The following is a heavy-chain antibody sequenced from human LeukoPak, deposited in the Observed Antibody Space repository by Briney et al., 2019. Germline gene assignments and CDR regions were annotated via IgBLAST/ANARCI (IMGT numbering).Heavy chain of an antibody. J-gene: IGHJ4*02. CDR2: INPNSGGT. V-gene: IGHV1-2*02. CDR3: ARTSGYDFKDY. D-gene: IGHD5-12*01. Sequence: ASVKVSCKASGYTFTGYYMHWVRQAPGQGLEWMGWINPNSGGTNYAQKFQGRVTMTRDTSISTAYLRWSSLKASDTAMYYCARTSGYDFKDYWGQGTLVTVSS. CDR1: GYTFTGYY.